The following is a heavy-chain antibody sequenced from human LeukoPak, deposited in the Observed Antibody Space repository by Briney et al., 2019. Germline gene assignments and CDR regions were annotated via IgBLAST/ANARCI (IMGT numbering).Heavy chain of an antibody. Sequence: SETLPLTCTVSGGSINNYYWSWIRQSPGKGLEWTGYIYYRGSSNYNPSLKSRITMSVDTSKNQFSLKLSSVTAADTAVYYCARVQKDYYDSGGYHSAAAFDIWGQGTMVTVSS. V-gene: IGHV4-59*01. CDR2: IYYRGSS. CDR1: GGSINNYY. CDR3: ARVQKDYYDSGGYHSAAAFDI. J-gene: IGHJ3*02. D-gene: IGHD3-22*01.